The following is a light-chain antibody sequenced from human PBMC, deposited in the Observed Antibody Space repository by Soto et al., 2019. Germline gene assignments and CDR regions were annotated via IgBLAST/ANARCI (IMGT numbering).Light chain of an antibody. Sequence: AFQMTQSPSSLSASVGDRVTITCRAGQDIRNDLGWYQQKPGKAPRLLIYAASILQSGVPSRFSGSGSGTDFTLTISSLQPEDFATYYCLQDYSFPWTFGQGTKVEIK. J-gene: IGKJ1*01. CDR3: LQDYSFPWT. CDR2: AAS. CDR1: QDIRND. V-gene: IGKV1-6*01.